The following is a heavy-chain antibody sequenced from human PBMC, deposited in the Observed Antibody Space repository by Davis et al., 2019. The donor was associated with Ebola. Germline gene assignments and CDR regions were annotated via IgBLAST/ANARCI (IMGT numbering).Heavy chain of an antibody. CDR3: AIPDCSGANCYSVYIKN. Sequence: GESLKISCAASGFNFRRYGMHWVRQASDKGLEWVAVIWYDGSRKYYGDSVKGRFTISRDNSNNLLYLQMNSLRAEDTAVYYCAIPDCSGANCYSVYIKNWGQGTLVTVSS. CDR1: GFNFRRYG. D-gene: IGHD2-15*01. CDR2: IWYDGSRK. V-gene: IGHV3-33*01. J-gene: IGHJ4*02.